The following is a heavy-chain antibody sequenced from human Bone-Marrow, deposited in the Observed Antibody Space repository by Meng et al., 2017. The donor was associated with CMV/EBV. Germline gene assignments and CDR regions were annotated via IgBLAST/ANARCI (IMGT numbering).Heavy chain of an antibody. D-gene: IGHD2-2*01. Sequence: SISSGGDYWSWIRQHPGKGLEWIGYIYYSGSTYYNPSLKSRVTISVDTSKNQFSLKLSSVTAADTAVYYCARHIVVVPAGIPYYFDYWGQGTLVTVSS. CDR2: IYYSGST. CDR1: SISSGGDY. J-gene: IGHJ4*02. CDR3: ARHIVVVPAGIPYYFDY. V-gene: IGHV4-31*02.